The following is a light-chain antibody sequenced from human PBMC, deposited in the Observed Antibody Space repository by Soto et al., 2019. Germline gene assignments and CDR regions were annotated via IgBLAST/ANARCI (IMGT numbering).Light chain of an antibody. Sequence: DIQMTPSPSCMSLSXGDRVPITXKASQDINKYLNWYQQKPGKAPKLLIYDVSNLETGVSSRFSGSGSETHFTLTINSLQPEDIATYYCQQYDNYVITFGQGTRLE. CDR2: DVS. CDR1: QDINKY. CDR3: QQYDNYVIT. J-gene: IGKJ5*01. V-gene: IGKV1-33*01.